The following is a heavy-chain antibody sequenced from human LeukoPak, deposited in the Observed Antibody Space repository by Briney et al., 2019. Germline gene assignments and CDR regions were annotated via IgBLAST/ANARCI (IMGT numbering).Heavy chain of an antibody. Sequence: ETLSLTCTVSGGSISSGAYYWSWIRQQPGKGLEYIAYIYYSGSTYYNPSLKSRVSMSVDTSKNQFSLKLSSVTVADTAVYYCARSLIAARRGFDYWGQGLLVTVSS. J-gene: IGHJ4*02. CDR1: GGSISSGAYY. CDR2: IYYSGST. CDR3: ARSLIAARRGFDY. V-gene: IGHV4-31*03. D-gene: IGHD6-6*01.